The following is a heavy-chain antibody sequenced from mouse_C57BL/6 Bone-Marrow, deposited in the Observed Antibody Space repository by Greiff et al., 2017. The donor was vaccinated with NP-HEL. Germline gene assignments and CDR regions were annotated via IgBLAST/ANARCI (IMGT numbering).Heavy chain of an antibody. V-gene: IGHV6-3*01. CDR2: IRLKSDNYAT. J-gene: IGHJ4*01. CDR3: TVRVYYGSSYDYYAMDY. D-gene: IGHD1-1*01. Sequence: EVHLVESGGGLVQPGGSMKLSCVASGFTFSNYWMNWVRQSPEKGLEWVAQIRLKSDNYATHYAESVKGRFTISSDDSKSSVYLQMNNLRAEDTGIYYCTVRVYYGSSYDYYAMDYRGQGTSVTGSS. CDR1: GFTFSNYW.